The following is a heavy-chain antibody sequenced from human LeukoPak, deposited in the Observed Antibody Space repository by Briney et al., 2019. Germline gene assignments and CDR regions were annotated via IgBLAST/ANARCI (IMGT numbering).Heavy chain of an antibody. V-gene: IGHV3-23*01. CDR3: AKQLGYCSDGSCYFPY. Sequence: QPGVSLRLSCAASGFTFSSSAMSWVRQAPGKGLEWVSAISNNGGYTYYADSVQGRFTISRDNSKSTLCLQMNSLRAEDTAVYYCAKQLGYCSDGSCYFPYWGQGTLVTLSS. CDR1: GFTFSSSA. CDR2: ISNNGGYT. J-gene: IGHJ4*02. D-gene: IGHD2-15*01.